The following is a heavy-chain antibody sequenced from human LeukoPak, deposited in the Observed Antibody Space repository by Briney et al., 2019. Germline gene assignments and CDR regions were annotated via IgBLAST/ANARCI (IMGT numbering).Heavy chain of an antibody. D-gene: IGHD6-19*01. CDR2: IYYRGST. V-gene: IGHV4-59*11. J-gene: IGHJ4*02. CDR1: GGSISTQY. Sequence: SETLSLTCTVSGGSISTQYCSWIRQPPGKGLERIGYIYYRGSTNYNPTLKSRVTISVDTSKNQFSLKLSSVSAADTAVYYCAGSRRSGWSPGDYWGQGTLVTVSS. CDR3: AGSRRSGWSPGDY.